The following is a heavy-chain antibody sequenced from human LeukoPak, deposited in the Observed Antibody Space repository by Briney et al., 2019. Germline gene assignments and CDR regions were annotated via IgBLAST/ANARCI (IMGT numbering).Heavy chain of an antibody. CDR2: INSDGSST. Sequence: GGSLRLSCAASGFTFSSYWMHWVRQAPGKGLVWVSRINSDGSSTSYADSVKGRFTLSRDNAKNTLYLQMNSLRAEETAVYYCARAIVFSWPYYYYYYGMDVWGQGTTVTVSS. CDR1: GFTFSSYW. D-gene: IGHD1-26*01. V-gene: IGHV3-74*01. J-gene: IGHJ6*02. CDR3: ARAIVFSWPYYYYYYGMDV.